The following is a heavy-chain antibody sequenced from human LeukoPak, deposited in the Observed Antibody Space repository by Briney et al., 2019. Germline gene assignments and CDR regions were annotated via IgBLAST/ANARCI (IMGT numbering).Heavy chain of an antibody. Sequence: PGRSLRLSCAASGFTFSSYGMYWVRQAPGKGLEWVAVILYDGSNQYYADSVKGRFTISRGNSKNTVDLQMNSLRGEDTAVYYCAKVRSPLYYYYAMDVWGQGTTVTVSS. CDR2: ILYDGSNQ. CDR3: AKVRSPLYYYYAMDV. V-gene: IGHV3-30*18. J-gene: IGHJ6*02. CDR1: GFTFSSYG.